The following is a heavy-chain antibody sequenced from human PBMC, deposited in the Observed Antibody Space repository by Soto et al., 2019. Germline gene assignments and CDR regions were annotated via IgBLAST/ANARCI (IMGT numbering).Heavy chain of an antibody. V-gene: IGHV3-23*01. Sequence: GGSLRLSCAAPGFTFSSYAMSWVRQAPGKGLEWVSAISGSGGSTYYADSVKGRFTISRDNSKNTLYLQMNSLRAEDTAVYYCAKKTSIAARLGSFDPWGQGTLVTVSS. CDR3: AKKTSIAARLGSFDP. CDR2: ISGSGGST. D-gene: IGHD6-6*01. CDR1: GFTFSSYA. J-gene: IGHJ5*02.